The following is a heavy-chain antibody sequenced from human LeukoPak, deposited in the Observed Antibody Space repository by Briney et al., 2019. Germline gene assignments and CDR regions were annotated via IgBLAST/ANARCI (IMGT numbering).Heavy chain of an antibody. CDR2: IWYDGSNK. J-gene: IGHJ4*02. CDR3: ARATSSSSYKGTPTDYYFDY. CDR1: GFTFSSYG. Sequence: PGGSLRLSCAASGFTFSSYGMHWVRQAPGKGLEWVAVIWYDGSNKYYADSVKGRFTISRDNSKNTLYLQMNSLRAEDTAVYYCARATSSSSYKGTPTDYYFDYWGQGTLVTVSS. V-gene: IGHV3-33*01. D-gene: IGHD6-13*01.